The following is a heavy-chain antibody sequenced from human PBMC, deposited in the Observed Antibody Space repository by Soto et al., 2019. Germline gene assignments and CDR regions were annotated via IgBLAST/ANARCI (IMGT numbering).Heavy chain of an antibody. CDR1: GYSFTSSG. D-gene: IGHD6-19*01. CDR3: ARGRNLAVAGNFDC. V-gene: IGHV1-18*01. J-gene: IGHJ4*01. CDR2: MSAYNGNT. Sequence: ASVKVSCKASGYSFTSSGISWVRQAPGQGLEWMGWMSAYNGNTSYAQKFQGRVTMTTNTSTSTAYMELSSLISEDTAVYYCARGRNLAVAGNFDCWGHGTLVTVSS.